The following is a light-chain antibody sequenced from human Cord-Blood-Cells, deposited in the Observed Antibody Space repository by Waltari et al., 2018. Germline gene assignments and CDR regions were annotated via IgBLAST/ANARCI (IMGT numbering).Light chain of an antibody. CDR3: CSDAGSSTWV. J-gene: IGLJ3*02. CDR2: EGS. Sequence: QSGLTQPASLSGSPGPSITLSCTGTSSDVGRYNLVSWYQHHPGKDPKLMIYEGSKRPSRVSDRCACCKSWNTASLAISGLQAEDEADYYCCSDAGSSTWVVGGGTKLTVL. V-gene: IGLV2-23*01. CDR1: SSDVGRYNL.